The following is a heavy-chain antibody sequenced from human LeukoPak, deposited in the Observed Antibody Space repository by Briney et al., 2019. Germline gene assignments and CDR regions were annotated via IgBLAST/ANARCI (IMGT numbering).Heavy chain of an antibody. D-gene: IGHD2-15*01. CDR2: ISYDGSNK. CDR1: GFTFSSYG. CDR3: AKDLVVVVAATLRLGYYYYYGMDV. V-gene: IGHV3-30*18. Sequence: GGSLRLSCAASGFTFSSYGMHWVRQAPGKGLEWVAVISYDGSNKYYADSVKGRFTISRDNSKNTLYLQMNSLRAEDTAVYYCAKDLVVVVAATLRLGYYYYYGMDVWGQGTTVTVSS. J-gene: IGHJ6*02.